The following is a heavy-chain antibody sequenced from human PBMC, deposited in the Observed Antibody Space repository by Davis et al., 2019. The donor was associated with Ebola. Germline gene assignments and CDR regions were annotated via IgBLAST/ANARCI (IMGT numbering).Heavy chain of an antibody. J-gene: IGHJ5*02. Sequence: SVKVSCKASGGTFSSYAISWVRQAPGQGLEWMGGIIPIFGTANYAQKFQGRVTITADESTSTAYMELSSLRSEDTAVYYCARVPSNYYDSSGLQGWFDPWGQGTLVTVSS. D-gene: IGHD3-22*01. V-gene: IGHV1-69*13. CDR1: GGTFSSYA. CDR2: IIPIFGTA. CDR3: ARVPSNYYDSSGLQGWFDP.